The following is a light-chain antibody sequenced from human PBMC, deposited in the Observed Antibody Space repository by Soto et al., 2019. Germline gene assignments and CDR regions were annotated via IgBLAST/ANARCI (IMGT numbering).Light chain of an antibody. Sequence: DIQLTQSPSSLSASVGDRVTITCQARKDISNYLNWYQQKPGKDPKLLIYDVSNLETGLPSRFSGSGSGTEFTFTISSLQPEDIATYYCQQYDNRPLTMGVGTRME. J-gene: IGKJ4*01. CDR3: QQYDNRPLT. V-gene: IGKV1-33*01. CDR1: KDISNY. CDR2: DVS.